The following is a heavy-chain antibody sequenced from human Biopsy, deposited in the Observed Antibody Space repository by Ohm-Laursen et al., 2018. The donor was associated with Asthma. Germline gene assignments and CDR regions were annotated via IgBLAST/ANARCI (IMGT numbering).Heavy chain of an antibody. V-gene: IGHV3-66*01. Sequence: GSLRLSCAVSGFAVSRDYMFWVRQAPGKGLEWVSVIYSGGTSHTADSVRGRFTISRDNPRNSLYLQMNSLRAEDTAVYYCARDAPTGGYIDYWGLGTLVTVSS. CDR2: IYSGGTS. CDR1: GFAVSRDY. D-gene: IGHD7-27*01. CDR3: ARDAPTGGYIDY. J-gene: IGHJ4*02.